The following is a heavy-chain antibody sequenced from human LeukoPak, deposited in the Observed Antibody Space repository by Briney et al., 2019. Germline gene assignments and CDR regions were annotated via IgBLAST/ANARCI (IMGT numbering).Heavy chain of an antibody. CDR1: GYTFTGYY. CDR3: ARLSYGYDY. J-gene: IGHJ4*02. D-gene: IGHD5-18*01. Sequence: GASVKVSCKASGYTFTGYYMHWVRQATGQGLEWMGWMNPNSGNTGYAQKFQGRVTMTRNTSISTAYMELSSLRSEDTAVYYCARLSYGYDYWGQGTLVTVSS. V-gene: IGHV1-8*02. CDR2: MNPNSGNT.